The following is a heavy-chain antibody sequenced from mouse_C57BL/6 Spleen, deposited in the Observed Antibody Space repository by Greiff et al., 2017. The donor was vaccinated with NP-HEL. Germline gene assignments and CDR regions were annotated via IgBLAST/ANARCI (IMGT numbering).Heavy chain of an antibody. Sequence: EVHLVESGGGLVKPGGSLKLSCAASGFTFSDYGMHWVRQAPEKGLEWVAYISSGSSTIYYADTVKGRFTISRDNAKNTLFLQMTSLRSEDTAMYYCARELRLRTAWFAYWGQGTLVTVSA. J-gene: IGHJ3*01. V-gene: IGHV5-17*01. CDR2: ISSGSSTI. D-gene: IGHD3-2*02. CDR3: ARELRLRTAWFAY. CDR1: GFTFSDYG.